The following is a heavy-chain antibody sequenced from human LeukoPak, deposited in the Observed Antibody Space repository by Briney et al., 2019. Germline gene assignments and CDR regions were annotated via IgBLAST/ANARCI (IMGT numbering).Heavy chain of an antibody. CDR1: GGSISSYY. Sequence: SETLSLTCTVSGGSISSYYWSWIRQPAGKGLQWIGRIYGSGSTTYNPSLKSRLTMSVDTSKNQFSLKLSSMTAADTAIYYCARDSGTTGEVKFDPWGQGILVTVSS. CDR2: IYGSGST. CDR3: ARDSGTTGEVKFDP. V-gene: IGHV4-4*07. D-gene: IGHD3-10*01. J-gene: IGHJ5*02.